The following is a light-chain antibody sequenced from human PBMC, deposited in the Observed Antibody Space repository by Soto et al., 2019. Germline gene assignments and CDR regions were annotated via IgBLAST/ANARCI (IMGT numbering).Light chain of an antibody. J-gene: IGLJ3*02. CDR3: QVWDSSSAHVV. CDR1: NIGSKS. V-gene: IGLV3-21*04. CDR2: SDP. Sequence: SSELTQPPSVSVAPGKTARISCGGNNIGSKSVHWYQRKPGQAPVLVIFSDPDLPSVLPERFSGSNSVNTATLTISRVEAGDEADYYCQVWDSSSAHVVFGGGTKVTVL.